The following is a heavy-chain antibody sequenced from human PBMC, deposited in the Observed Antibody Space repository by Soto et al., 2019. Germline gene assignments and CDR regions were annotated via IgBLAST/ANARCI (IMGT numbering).Heavy chain of an antibody. CDR2: INPILSMS. J-gene: IGHJ4*02. CDR1: GDTFSFYT. V-gene: IGHV1-69*02. D-gene: IGHD3-10*01. CDR3: ATSYGSGYPAFDS. Sequence: QVQLVQSGAEVKKPGSSVKVSCKASGDTFSFYTINWVRQAPGLGLEWVGRINPILSMSNYAQKFQGRVTMTADKSTNTAYMELRSLRSEDTAMYFCATSYGSGYPAFDSWGQGALVTVSS.